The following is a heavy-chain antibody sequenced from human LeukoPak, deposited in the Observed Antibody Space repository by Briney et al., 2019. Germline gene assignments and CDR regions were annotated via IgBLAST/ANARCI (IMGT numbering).Heavy chain of an antibody. V-gene: IGHV3-23*01. Sequence: SGGSLRLSCAASGFTFSNYAMSWVRQAPGKGLEWVSTISDSGGNTYYADSVKGRFTISRDNSKNTLYLQMNSLRAEDTAIYYCAKGHTRPDYWGQGALVTASS. CDR2: ISDSGGNT. J-gene: IGHJ4*02. CDR1: GFTFSNYA. CDR3: AKGHTRPDY.